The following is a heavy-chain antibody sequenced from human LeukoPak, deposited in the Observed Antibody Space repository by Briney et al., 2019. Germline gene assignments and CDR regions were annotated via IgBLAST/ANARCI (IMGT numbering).Heavy chain of an antibody. Sequence: SETLSLTCTVSLGSISSSISYWGWIRHPPGKGLEWIGSIYYSGSTYYNPSLKSRVTISVDTSKNQFSLKLSSVTAADTAVYCCARAHFSDAFDIWGQGTMVTVSS. V-gene: IGHV4-39*07. J-gene: IGHJ3*02. D-gene: IGHD2/OR15-2a*01. CDR2: IYYSGST. CDR3: ARAHFSDAFDI. CDR1: LGSISSSISY.